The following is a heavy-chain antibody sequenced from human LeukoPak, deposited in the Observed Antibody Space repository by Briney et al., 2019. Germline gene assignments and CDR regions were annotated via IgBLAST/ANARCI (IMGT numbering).Heavy chain of an antibody. J-gene: IGHJ4*02. CDR2: INHSGST. D-gene: IGHD2-2*01. V-gene: IGHV4-34*01. CDR1: GGSFSGYY. CDR3: ARGAYCSSTSCRAYYFDY. Sequence: SETLSLTCAVYGGSFSGYYWSWLRQPPGKGLEWIGEINHSGSTNYNPSLKSRVTISVDASKNQFSLKLSSVTAADTAVYYCARGAYCSSTSCRAYYFDYWGQGTLVTVSS.